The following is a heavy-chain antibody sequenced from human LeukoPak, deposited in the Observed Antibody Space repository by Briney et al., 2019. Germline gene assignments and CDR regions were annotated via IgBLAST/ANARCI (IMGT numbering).Heavy chain of an antibody. D-gene: IGHD3-3*01. Sequence: GGSLRLSCAASGFTFSSYWMHWVRQAPGKGLVWVSRINSDGSSTSYADSVKGRFTISRDNAKNTLYLQMNSLRAQDTAVYYCARDGRHTIFGVVTILGMDVWGQGTAVTVSS. V-gene: IGHV3-74*01. CDR2: INSDGSST. CDR3: ARDGRHTIFGVVTILGMDV. CDR1: GFTFSSYW. J-gene: IGHJ6*02.